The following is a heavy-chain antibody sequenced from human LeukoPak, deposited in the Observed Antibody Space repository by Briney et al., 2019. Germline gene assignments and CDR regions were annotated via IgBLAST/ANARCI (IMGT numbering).Heavy chain of an antibody. CDR3: ARSSIAVAGTSGLFDY. V-gene: IGHV5-51*01. J-gene: IGHJ4*02. CDR1: GYSFTSYW. D-gene: IGHD6-19*01. CDR2: IYPGDSGT. Sequence: GESLKISCKGSGYSFTSYWIGWVRQMPGKGLEWMGIIYPGDSGTRYSPSFQGQVTISADKSISTAYLQWSSLKASDTAMYYCARSSIAVAGTSGLFDYWGQGTLVTVSS.